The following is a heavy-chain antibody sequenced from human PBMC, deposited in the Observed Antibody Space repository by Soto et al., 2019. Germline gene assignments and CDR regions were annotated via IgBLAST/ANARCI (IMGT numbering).Heavy chain of an antibody. V-gene: IGHV3-33*06. D-gene: IGHD1-7*01. CDR2: IWYDGSDK. CDR3: AKGGGTTLPLDS. J-gene: IGHJ4*02. Sequence: QVQLVESGGGVVQPGRSLRLSCAASGFTFSSYGMHWVRQAPGKGLEWVAVIWYDGSDKFYADSVKGRFTISRDNSKHTLYLQLHSLTAEDTAVYYCAKGGGTTLPLDSWGQGTLVTVSS. CDR1: GFTFSSYG.